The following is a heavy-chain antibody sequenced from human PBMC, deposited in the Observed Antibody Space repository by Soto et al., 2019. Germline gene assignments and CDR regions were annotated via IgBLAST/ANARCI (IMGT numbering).Heavy chain of an antibody. Sequence: GASGQGSCKASGSTFTSYGIRWVRQAPGQGLEWMRWISSYNGNTNYAQKLQGRVTMTTATSTSTAYMELRSLRSDDTAVYYCARDPEWGYSHHSSGYPKRFDYWGQGTLVTVSS. V-gene: IGHV1-18*01. J-gene: IGHJ4*02. CDR2: ISSYNGNT. CDR3: ARDPEWGYSHHSSGYPKRFDY. CDR1: GSTFTSYG. D-gene: IGHD3-22*01.